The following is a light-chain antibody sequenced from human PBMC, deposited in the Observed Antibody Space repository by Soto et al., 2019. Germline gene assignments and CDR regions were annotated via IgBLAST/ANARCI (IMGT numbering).Light chain of an antibody. Sequence: EIVMTQSPATLSVSPGERATLSCRASQSVGSKYLAWYQQKPGQAPKLLIYDGSTRATGLSARFSGSGSGTEFTLTITSLQSEDFGDYYCQQYSKWPLTFGGGTKVEI. CDR1: QSVGSKY. J-gene: IGKJ4*01. CDR2: DGS. CDR3: QQYSKWPLT. V-gene: IGKV3-15*01.